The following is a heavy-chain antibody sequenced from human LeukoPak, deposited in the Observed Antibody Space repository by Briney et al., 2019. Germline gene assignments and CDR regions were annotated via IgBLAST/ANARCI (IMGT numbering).Heavy chain of an antibody. Sequence: GGSLRLSCAASGFSFSVYSMNWVRQAPGKGLEWVSSISSRSYTDYADSVRGRFTISRDNAKNSLFLQMNSLRAEDTAVYYCASYGGFASATLVDLLWGQGTLVTVSS. CDR1: GFSFSVYS. D-gene: IGHD4-23*01. CDR3: ASYGGFASATLVDLL. V-gene: IGHV3-69-1*01. CDR2: ISSRSYT. J-gene: IGHJ4*02.